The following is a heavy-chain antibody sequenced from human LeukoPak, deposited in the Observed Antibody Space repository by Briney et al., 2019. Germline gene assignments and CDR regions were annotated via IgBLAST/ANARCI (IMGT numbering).Heavy chain of an antibody. CDR2: ISGSSGTI. V-gene: IGHV3-48*02. Sequence: GGSLRLSCAASGFAFSSYTMNWVRQAPGKGLEGVSYISGSSGTIYYADSVKGRFTISRDNAKNSLYLQMNSLRDEDTAVYYCAREDFYGSGWNWFDPWGQGTLVTVSS. CDR3: AREDFYGSGWNWFDP. J-gene: IGHJ5*02. D-gene: IGHD3-10*01. CDR1: GFAFSSYT.